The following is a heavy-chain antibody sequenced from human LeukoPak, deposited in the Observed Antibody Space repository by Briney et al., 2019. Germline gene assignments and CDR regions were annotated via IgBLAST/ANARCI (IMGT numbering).Heavy chain of an antibody. CDR2: IYTSGST. D-gene: IGHD2-21*02. V-gene: IGHV4-61*02. CDR3: ARGTYCGGDCYFDY. Sequence: SQTLSLTCTVSGGSISSGSYYWRWIRQPTGKGLEWIGRIYTSGSTNYNPSLKSRVTISVDTSKNQFSLKLSSVTAADTAVYYCARGTYCGGDCYFDYWGQGTLVTVSS. J-gene: IGHJ4*02. CDR1: GGSISSGSYY.